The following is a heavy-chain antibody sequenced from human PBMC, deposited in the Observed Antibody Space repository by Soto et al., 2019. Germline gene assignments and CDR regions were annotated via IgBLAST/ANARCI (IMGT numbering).Heavy chain of an antibody. V-gene: IGHV4-59*08. J-gene: IGHJ4*02. CDR2: IYYSGST. Sequence: SETLSLTCTVSGGSISSYYWSWIRQPPGKGLEWIGYIYYSGSTNYNPSLKSRVTISVDTSKNQFSLKLSSVTAADTAVYYCARAHAGDIVVVPAAMFDYWGQGTLVTVSS. D-gene: IGHD2-2*01. CDR3: ARAHAGDIVVVPAAMFDY. CDR1: GGSISSYY.